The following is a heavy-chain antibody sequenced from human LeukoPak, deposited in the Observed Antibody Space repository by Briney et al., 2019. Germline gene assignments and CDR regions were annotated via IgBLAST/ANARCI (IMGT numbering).Heavy chain of an antibody. V-gene: IGHV4-4*07. CDR1: GGSTSSYY. D-gene: IGHD6-19*01. CDR2: IYTSGST. J-gene: IGHJ4*02. CDR3: ASGYSSGWYFGLFDY. Sequence: PSETLSLTCTVSGGSTSSYYWSWIRQPAGKGLEWIGRIYTSGSTNYNPSLKSRVTMSVDTSKNQFSLKLSSVTAADTAVYYCASGYSSGWYFGLFDYWGQGTLVTVSS.